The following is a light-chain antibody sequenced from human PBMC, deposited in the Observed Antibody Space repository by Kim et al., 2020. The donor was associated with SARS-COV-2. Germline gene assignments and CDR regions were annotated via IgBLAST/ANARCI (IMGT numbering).Light chain of an antibody. CDR2: DVS. CDR3: SSYTSSSTYV. V-gene: IGLV2-14*04. J-gene: IGLJ1*01. Sequence: GQSITISRTGTSSDVGGYNYVSWYQQHPGNAPKLMIYDVSKRPSGVSNRFSGSKSGNTASLTISGLQAEDEADYYCSSYTSSSTYVFGTGTKVTVL. CDR1: SSDVGGYNY.